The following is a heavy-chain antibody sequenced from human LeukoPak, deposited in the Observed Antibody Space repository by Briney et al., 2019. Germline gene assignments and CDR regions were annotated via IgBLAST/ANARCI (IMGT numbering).Heavy chain of an antibody. CDR3: AELGITMIGGV. J-gene: IGHJ6*04. Sequence: GGSLRLSCAASGFTFSSYAMHWVRQAPGKGLEWVAVISYDGSNKYYADSVKGRFTIPRDNAKNSLYLQMNSLRAEDTAVYYCAELGITMIGGVWGKGTTVTISS. CDR1: GFTFSSYA. V-gene: IGHV3-30*04. D-gene: IGHD3-10*02. CDR2: ISYDGSNK.